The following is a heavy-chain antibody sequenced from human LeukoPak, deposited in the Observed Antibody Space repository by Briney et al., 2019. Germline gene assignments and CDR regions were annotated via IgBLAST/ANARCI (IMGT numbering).Heavy chain of an antibody. V-gene: IGHV3-66*01. Sequence: GGSLRLSCAASGFTVSSNYMSWVRQAPGRGLEWVSVIYSGGSTYYADSVKGRFTISRDNSKNTLYLQMNSLRAKDTAVYYCAKGSTIFGVGYFDYWGQGTLVTVSS. CDR1: GFTVSSNY. CDR2: IYSGGST. J-gene: IGHJ4*02. CDR3: AKGSTIFGVGYFDY. D-gene: IGHD3-3*01.